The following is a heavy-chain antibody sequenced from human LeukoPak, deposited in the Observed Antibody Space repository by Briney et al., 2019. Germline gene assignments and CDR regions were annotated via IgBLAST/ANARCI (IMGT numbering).Heavy chain of an antibody. CDR1: GYIFTNYY. V-gene: IGHV1-46*01. D-gene: IGHD3-10*01. CDR3: ARDHGSAYYRAPRH. Sequence: ASVKLSCTASGYIFTNYYMHWVRQAPGQGLEWMGTINPSGGSTTYAQKFQGRVTMTRDTSTSTVYMELSSLRSEDTAVYYCARDHGSAYYRAPRHWGQGTQVTVSS. CDR2: INPSGGST. J-gene: IGHJ4*02.